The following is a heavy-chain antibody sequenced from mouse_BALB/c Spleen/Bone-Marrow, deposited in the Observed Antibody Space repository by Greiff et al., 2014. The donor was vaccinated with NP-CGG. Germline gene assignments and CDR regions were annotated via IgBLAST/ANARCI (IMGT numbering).Heavy chain of an antibody. Sequence: VQLQQPGAELVKPGASVKLSCTASGFNIKDTYMHWVKQRPEQGLEWIGRIDPANGNTKYDPKFQGKATITADTSSNTAYLQLSSLTSEDTAVYYCASYYYGSSSIAYWGQGTLVTVSA. J-gene: IGHJ3*01. V-gene: IGHV14-3*02. CDR1: GFNIKDTY. D-gene: IGHD1-1*01. CDR3: ASYYYGSSSIAY. CDR2: IDPANGNT.